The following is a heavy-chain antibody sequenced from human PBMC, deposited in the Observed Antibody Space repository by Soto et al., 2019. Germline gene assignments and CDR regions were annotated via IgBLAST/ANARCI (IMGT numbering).Heavy chain of an antibody. D-gene: IGHD3-10*01. CDR1: GGSFRGYY. V-gene: IGHV4-34*01. CDR2: INHSGST. CDR3: ARGRGDGYNQHWYFDL. J-gene: IGHJ2*01. Sequence: SETLSLTCAVYGGSFRGYYWRWIRQPPGKGLEWIGEINHSGSTNYNPSLKSRVSISVGTSNNQFSLKLSSVTAADTAVYYCARGRGDGYNQHWYFDLWGRGTLVTVSS.